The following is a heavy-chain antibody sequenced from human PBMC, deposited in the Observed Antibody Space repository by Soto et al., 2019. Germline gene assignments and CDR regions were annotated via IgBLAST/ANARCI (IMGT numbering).Heavy chain of an antibody. D-gene: IGHD3-3*01. CDR2: INHTGGT. CDR3: ATRITVFGLLIPPFDP. Sequence: SETLSLTCAVYGGSVNGYYWNWIRQPAGRGLEWIGEINHTGGTHYNPSLKSRVTMPVDTYKNQLSMRLSSVTAADTAIYYCATRITVFGLLIPPFDPWGQRTHVTVS. CDR1: GGSVNGYY. J-gene: IGHJ5*02. V-gene: IGHV4-34*01.